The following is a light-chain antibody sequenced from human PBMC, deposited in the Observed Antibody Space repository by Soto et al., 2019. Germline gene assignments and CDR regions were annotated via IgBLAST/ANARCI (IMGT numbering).Light chain of an antibody. V-gene: IGKV3D-15*01. Sequence: EIVLTQSPATLSVSPGERASLSCRASQNLGTLYLAWFQQKSGQAPRLLVYDASTRDTGIPARFSGSGSGTEFTLTISSLESEDFAVYSCQQYYKWPPITFGQGTRLEIK. J-gene: IGKJ5*01. CDR1: QNLGTLY. CDR2: DAS. CDR3: QQYYKWPPIT.